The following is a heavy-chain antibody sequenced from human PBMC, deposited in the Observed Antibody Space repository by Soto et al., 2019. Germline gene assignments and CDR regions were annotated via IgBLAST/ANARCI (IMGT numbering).Heavy chain of an antibody. CDR2: MFYGVST. Sequence: SETLSLTCTVSGSSINSSGYYWGWIRQPPGKGLEWIGSMFYGVSTCYNPSLKSRVTVSVDTSKNQFSLNLRSVTAADTAVYYCARLPSRHLVDYWGQGTLVTVSS. D-gene: IGHD3-3*02. V-gene: IGHV4-39*01. CDR1: GSSINSSGYY. CDR3: ARLPSRHLVDY. J-gene: IGHJ4*02.